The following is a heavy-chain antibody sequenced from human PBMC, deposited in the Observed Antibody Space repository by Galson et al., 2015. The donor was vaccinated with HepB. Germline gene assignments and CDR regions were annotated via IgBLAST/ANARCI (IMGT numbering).Heavy chain of an antibody. V-gene: IGHV3-23*01. CDR2: ISGSGGST. CDR1: GFTFSSYA. Sequence: SLRLSCAASGFTFSSYAMSWVRQAPGKGLEWVSAISGSGGSTYYADSVKGRFTISRDNSKNTLYLQMNSLRAEDTAVYYCAKEGIVVVVAATRGYFDYWGQGTLVTVSS. CDR3: AKEGIVVVVAATRGYFDY. D-gene: IGHD2-15*01. J-gene: IGHJ4*02.